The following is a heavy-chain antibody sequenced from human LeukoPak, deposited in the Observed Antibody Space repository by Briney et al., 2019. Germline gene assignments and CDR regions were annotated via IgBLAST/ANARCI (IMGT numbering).Heavy chain of an antibody. J-gene: IGHJ5*01. D-gene: IGHD3-10*01. CDR1: GFTFSTYV. Sequence: PGGSLRLSCAASGFTFSTYVMTWLRQSPGKGLEWVARISGTGYTTYYADSVKGRFTISRDNSKNTLFLQMNSPRAEDTALYYCVRGGWFDYWGQGALVIVSS. CDR2: ISGTGYTT. CDR3: VRGGWFDY. V-gene: IGHV3-23*01.